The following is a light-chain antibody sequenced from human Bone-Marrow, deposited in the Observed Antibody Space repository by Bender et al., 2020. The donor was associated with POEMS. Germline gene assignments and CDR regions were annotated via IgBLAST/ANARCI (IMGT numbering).Light chain of an antibody. CDR3: CSYAGRSSLV. CDR1: SSDVGAYHL. Sequence: QSALTQPASVSGSPGQSITMSCTGSSSDVGAYHLVSWYQHHPGKAPKLLIFELTMRPSGVSNRFSGSKSGNMASLTISGLQAEDEADYYCCSYAGRSSLVCGGGTKLTVL. J-gene: IGLJ3*02. V-gene: IGLV2-23*02. CDR2: ELT.